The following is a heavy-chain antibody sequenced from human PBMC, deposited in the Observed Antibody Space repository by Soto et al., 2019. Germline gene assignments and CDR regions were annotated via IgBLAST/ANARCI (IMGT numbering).Heavy chain of an antibody. Sequence: QITLKESGPTLVKPTQTLTLTCTFSGFSLSTSGVGVGWIRQPPGKALEWLALIYWDDDKRYSPSLKSRLTITKDTSXXQXVXXMTHMYPVDTATYYCARTAWGLGYCSGGSCYALDYWGQGTLVTVSS. CDR3: ARTAWGLGYCSGGSCYALDY. V-gene: IGHV2-5*02. CDR2: IYWDDDK. J-gene: IGHJ4*02. D-gene: IGHD2-15*01. CDR1: GFSLSTSGVG.